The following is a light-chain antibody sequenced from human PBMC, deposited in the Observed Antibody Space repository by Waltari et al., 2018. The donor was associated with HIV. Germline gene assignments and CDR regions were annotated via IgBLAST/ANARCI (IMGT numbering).Light chain of an antibody. CDR1: SLRRSY. V-gene: IGLV3-19*01. J-gene: IGLJ2*01. CDR3: NSRDSSGYHVI. Sequence: SSELTQDPAVSLALGQTVRITCQGDSLRRSYATWYHQKPGQAPVLVIYGKNNRPSGIPDRFSGSSSGTTASLTITGAQAEDEADYYCNSRDSSGYHVIFGGGTKLTVL. CDR2: GKN.